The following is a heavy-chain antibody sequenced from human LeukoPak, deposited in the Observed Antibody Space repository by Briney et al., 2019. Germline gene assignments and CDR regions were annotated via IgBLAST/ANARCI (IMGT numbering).Heavy chain of an antibody. CDR2: IYTSVST. D-gene: IGHD6-19*01. CDR3: ARGKGIAVAGEPNWFDP. J-gene: IGHJ5*02. CDR1: GGSICSYY. Sequence: SETLSVTCTVPGGSICSYYASWIRPPAGEGLEWIGRIYTSVSTNYNPSLKSRVTMSVDTSKNQFSLKLSSVTAADTAVYYCARGKGIAVAGEPNWFDPWGQGTLVTVSS. V-gene: IGHV4-4*07.